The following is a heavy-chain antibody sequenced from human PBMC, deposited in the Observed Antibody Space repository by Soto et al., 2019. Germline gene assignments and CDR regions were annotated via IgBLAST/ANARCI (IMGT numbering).Heavy chain of an antibody. Sequence: GGSLRLSCAASGFTFSSYSMNWVRQAPGKGLEWVSYISSSRSTIYYADSVKGRFTISRDNAKNSLYLQMNSLRAEDTAVYYCARDFHVPVDYWGQGTLVTVSS. D-gene: IGHD6-6*01. CDR1: GFTFSSYS. J-gene: IGHJ4*02. V-gene: IGHV3-48*01. CDR3: ARDFHVPVDY. CDR2: ISSSRSTI.